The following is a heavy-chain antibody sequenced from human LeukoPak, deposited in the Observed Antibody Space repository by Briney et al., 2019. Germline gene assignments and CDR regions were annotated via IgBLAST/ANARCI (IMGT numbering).Heavy chain of an antibody. CDR2: INSDGSSI. Sequence: PGGSLRLSCAASVFTFSIYWMHWVRQAPGKGLVWVSRINSDGSSISYADSVKGRFTISRDNAKNTLYLQMNSLRAEDTAVYYCAREEVTMYYFDSWGQGALVTVSS. V-gene: IGHV3-74*01. D-gene: IGHD2-21*02. J-gene: IGHJ4*02. CDR1: VFTFSIYW. CDR3: AREEVTMYYFDS.